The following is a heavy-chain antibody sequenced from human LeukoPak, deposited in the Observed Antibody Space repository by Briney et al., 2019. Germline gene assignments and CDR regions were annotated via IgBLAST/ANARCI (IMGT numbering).Heavy chain of an antibody. Sequence: SETLSLTCTVSGASIINSAVHYWTWIRQRPGKGLEWLAYIYLSGSTYYNPSLKNRTSISIDTSKNQFSLKLSSVTAADTAVYYCARDPHGYCSGGSCYSYWYFDLWGRGTLVTVSS. CDR2: IYLSGST. CDR1: GASIINSAVHY. CDR3: ARDPHGYCSGGSCYSYWYFDL. J-gene: IGHJ2*01. D-gene: IGHD2-15*01. V-gene: IGHV4-30-4*01.